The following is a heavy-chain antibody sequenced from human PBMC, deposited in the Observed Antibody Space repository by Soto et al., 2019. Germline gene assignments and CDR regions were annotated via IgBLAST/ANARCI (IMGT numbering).Heavy chain of an antibody. CDR1: GFTFSSYA. CDR3: AKGLFPYDYYYGMDV. J-gene: IGHJ6*02. Sequence: EVQLLESGGGLVQPGGSLRLSCAASGFTFSSYAMSWVRQAPGKGLEWVSAFSGSGGSTYYADSVKGRFTISRDNSKKTLYLQMNSLRAEDTAVYYCAKGLFPYDYYYGMDVWGQGTTVTVSS. V-gene: IGHV3-23*01. D-gene: IGHD2-21*01. CDR2: FSGSGGST.